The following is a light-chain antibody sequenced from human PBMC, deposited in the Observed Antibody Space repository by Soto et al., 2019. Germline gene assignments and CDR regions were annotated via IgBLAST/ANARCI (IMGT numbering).Light chain of an antibody. CDR1: STDFVSYNR. V-gene: IGLV2-18*01. CDR3: TLCTSENAYV. J-gene: IGLJ1*01. Sequence: QSALTQTPSVSGSPGQSVTISCTGTSTDFVSYNRVSWYQQPPGTAPKLMIYEVSKRPSGVPDRFSGSKSGNTASLTISGLQAADEADYYCTLCTSENAYVFGTGTKLTVL. CDR2: EVS.